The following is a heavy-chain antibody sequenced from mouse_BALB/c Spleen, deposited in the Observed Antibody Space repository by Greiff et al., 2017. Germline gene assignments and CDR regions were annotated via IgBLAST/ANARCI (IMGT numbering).Heavy chain of an antibody. V-gene: IGHV5-6-5*01. J-gene: IGHJ2*01. CDR1: GFTFSSYA. Sequence: EVQLVESGGGLVKPGGSLKLSCAASGFTFSSYAMSWVRQTPEKRLEWVASISSGGSTYYPDSVKGRFTISRDNARNILYLQMSSLRSEDTAMYYCARGTTVVATDYWGQGTTLTVSS. D-gene: IGHD1-1*01. CDR2: ISSGGST. CDR3: ARGTTVVATDY.